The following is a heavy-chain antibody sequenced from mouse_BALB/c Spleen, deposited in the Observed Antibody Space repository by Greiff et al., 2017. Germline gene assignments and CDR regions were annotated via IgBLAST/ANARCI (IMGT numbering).Heavy chain of an antibody. V-gene: IGHV1S56*01. D-gene: IGHD1-1*01. CDR2: IYPGNVNT. Sequence: VQLQQSGPELVKPGASVRISCKASGYTFTSYYIHWVKQRPGQGLEWIGWIYPGNVNTKYNEKFKGKATLTADKSSSTAYMQLSSLTSEDSAVYFCARDYGSSYWFAYWGQGTLVTVSA. J-gene: IGHJ3*01. CDR3: ARDYGSSYWFAY. CDR1: GYTFTSYY.